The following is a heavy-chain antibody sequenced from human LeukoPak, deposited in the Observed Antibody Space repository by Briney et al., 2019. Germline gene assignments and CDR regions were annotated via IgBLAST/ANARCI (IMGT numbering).Heavy chain of an antibody. CDR3: ARGGQWYYYFDY. CDR1: GFTFSSYS. D-gene: IGHD2-15*01. V-gene: IGHV3-21*01. J-gene: IGHJ4*02. Sequence: GGSLRLSCAASGFTFSSYSMNWVRQAPGKGLEWVSSISSSSSYIYHADSVKGRFTISRDNAKNPLFLQMNSLRAEDTAVYYCARGGQWYYYFDYWGQGTLVIVSS. CDR2: ISSSSSYI.